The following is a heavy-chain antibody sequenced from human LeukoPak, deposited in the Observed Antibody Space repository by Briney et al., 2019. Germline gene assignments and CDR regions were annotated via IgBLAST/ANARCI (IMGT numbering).Heavy chain of an antibody. CDR1: GFTFSSCA. D-gene: IGHD3-22*01. CDR2: ISGGGGNS. V-gene: IGHV3-23*01. Sequence: GGSLRLSCTASGFTFSSCAMSWVRQAPGVGLEWVSAISGGGGNSWYADSVKGRFTISRDNSKNTLYMQMNSLRAEDTAIYYCAKDSYDSSGSRYDYWGQGTLVTVSS. J-gene: IGHJ4*02. CDR3: AKDSYDSSGSRYDY.